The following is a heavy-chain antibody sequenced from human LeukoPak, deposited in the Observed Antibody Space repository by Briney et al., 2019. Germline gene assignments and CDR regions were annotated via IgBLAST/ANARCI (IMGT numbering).Heavy chain of an antibody. Sequence: GGSLRLSCAASGFTFSSYSMNWVRQAPGKGLEWVSSISSSSYIYYADSVKGRFTISRDNAKDSLYLQMNSLRAEDTAVYYCARASDPYFDYWGQGTLVTVSS. V-gene: IGHV3-21*01. CDR3: ARASDPYFDY. J-gene: IGHJ4*02. CDR1: GFTFSSYS. CDR2: ISSSSYI.